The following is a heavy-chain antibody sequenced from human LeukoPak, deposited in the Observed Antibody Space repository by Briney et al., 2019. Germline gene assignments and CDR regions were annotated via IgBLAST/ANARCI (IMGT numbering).Heavy chain of an antibody. CDR1: GGSICSYY. CDR2: IYYSGST. CDR3: ARDSSSYYDFWSGYYRAFDI. D-gene: IGHD3-3*01. V-gene: IGHV4-59*01. J-gene: IGHJ3*02. Sequence: SETLSLTCTVSGGSICSYYWSWIRQPPGKGLEWIGYIYYSGSTNYNPSLKSRVTISVDTSKNQFSLKLSSVTAADTAVYYCARDSSSYYDFWSGYYRAFDIWGQGTMVTVSS.